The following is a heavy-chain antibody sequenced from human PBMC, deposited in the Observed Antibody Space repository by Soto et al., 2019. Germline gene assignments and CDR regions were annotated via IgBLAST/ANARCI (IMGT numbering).Heavy chain of an antibody. CDR3: ARVFGFGGMDV. CDR1: GGSISSGGYY. D-gene: IGHD3-10*01. Sequence: QVQLQESGPGLVKPSQTLSLTCTVSGGSISSGGYYWSWIRQHPGKGLEWIGYIYYSGSTYYNPSLKSRVTISVDTSKTQCSRKLSSVTAADTAVYYCARVFGFGGMDVWGQGTTVTVSS. V-gene: IGHV4-31*03. CDR2: IYYSGST. J-gene: IGHJ6*02.